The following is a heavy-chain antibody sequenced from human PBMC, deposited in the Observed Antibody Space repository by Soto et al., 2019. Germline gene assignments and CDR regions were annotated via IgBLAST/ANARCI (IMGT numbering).Heavy chain of an antibody. CDR3: ARVYDYGGEPQYFQH. J-gene: IGHJ1*01. Sequence: SETLSLTCAVSGGSVSSGGYSWSWIRQPPGKGLEWIGYIYHSGSTYYNPSLKSRVTISVDRSKNQFSLKLSSVTAADTAVYYCARVYDYGGEPQYFQHWGQGTLVTVSS. CDR2: IYHSGST. V-gene: IGHV4-30-2*01. D-gene: IGHD4-17*01. CDR1: GGSVSSGGYS.